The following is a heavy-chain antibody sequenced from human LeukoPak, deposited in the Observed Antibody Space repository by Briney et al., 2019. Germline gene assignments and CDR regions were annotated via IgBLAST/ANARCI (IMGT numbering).Heavy chain of an antibody. CDR1: GFTFSNFG. D-gene: IGHD3-10*01. V-gene: IGHV3-30*03. CDR3: ARDIVLWFGAPGAFDI. J-gene: IGHJ3*02. Sequence: GGSLRLSCEASGFTFSNFGMHWVRQAPGKGLEWVAVISYDGKNEYYTDFVKGRFTISRDNAKNTLYLQMNSLRAEDTAVYYCARDIVLWFGAPGAFDIWGQGTMVTVSS. CDR2: ISYDGKNE.